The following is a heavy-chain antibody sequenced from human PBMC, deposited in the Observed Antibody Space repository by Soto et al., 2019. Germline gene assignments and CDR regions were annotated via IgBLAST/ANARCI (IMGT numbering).Heavy chain of an antibody. CDR3: ARRGGVGVAGSAAFDM. V-gene: IGHV1-2*02. J-gene: IGHJ3*02. D-gene: IGHD3-3*01. CDR2: INPATGAT. CDR1: GYPVTAYY. Sequence: QLHLVQSGAVVKKPGASVTVSCSASGYPVTAYYMHWVRQAPGRGLEWMGGINPATGATKYTQTFQGRVTMTRDTSPSTLFTEMSGLTSADTAVFYCARRGGVGVAGSAAFDMWGQGTVVTVSS.